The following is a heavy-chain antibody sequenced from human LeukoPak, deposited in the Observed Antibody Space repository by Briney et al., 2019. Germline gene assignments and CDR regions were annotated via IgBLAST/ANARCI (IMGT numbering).Heavy chain of an antibody. CDR2: ISYDGSNK. Sequence: GGSLRLSCAASGFTFSSYAMHWVRQAPGKGLEWVAVISYDGSNKYYADSAKGRFTISRDNSKNTLYLQMNSLRAEDTAVYYCARRGNCSGTSCLNWFDPWGQGTLVTVSS. J-gene: IGHJ5*02. V-gene: IGHV3-30-3*01. CDR3: ARRGNCSGTSCLNWFDP. D-gene: IGHD2-2*01. CDR1: GFTFSSYA.